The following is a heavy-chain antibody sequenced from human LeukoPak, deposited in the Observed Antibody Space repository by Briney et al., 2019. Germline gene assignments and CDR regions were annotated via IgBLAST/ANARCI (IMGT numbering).Heavy chain of an antibody. CDR3: ARGKYFGLILVDY. CDR2: ISQSGSA. J-gene: IGHJ4*02. CDR1: GGSISGDTYY. V-gene: IGHV4-30-2*01. Sequence: SSETLSLTCTVSGGSISGDTYYWTWIRQPPGKGLEWVGHISQSGSAHYSPSLKSRVTISEDKSKNQFSLQLTSVTVADTAVYYCARGKYFGLILVDYWGQGTLAIVSS. D-gene: IGHD3/OR15-3a*01.